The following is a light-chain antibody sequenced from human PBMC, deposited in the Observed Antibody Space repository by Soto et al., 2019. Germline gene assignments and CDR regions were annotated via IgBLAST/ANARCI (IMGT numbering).Light chain of an antibody. CDR1: QSISNW. J-gene: IGKJ1*01. CDR3: QQFNSFWT. V-gene: IGKV1-5*03. CDR2: KAS. Sequence: EIQMTQSPSTLSASVGDRITITCRASQSISNWLAWYQQKPGKAPKLLIYKASSLEDGVPSRFRGRGSGTEFTLTISGLQPDDSATYYCQQFNSFWTFGQGTKVEIK.